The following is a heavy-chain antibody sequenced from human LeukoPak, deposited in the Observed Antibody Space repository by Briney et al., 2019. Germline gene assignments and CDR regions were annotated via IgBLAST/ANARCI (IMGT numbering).Heavy chain of an antibody. CDR3: ARSLVGATTHYYYYYMDV. CDR2: IYHSGST. Sequence: SETLSLTCTVSGYSISSGYYWGWILQPPGKGLEWIGSIYHSGSTYYNPSLKSRVAISVDTSKNQFSLKLSSVTAADTAVYYCARSLVGATTHYYYYYMDVWGKGTTVTVSS. CDR1: GYSISSGYY. V-gene: IGHV4-38-2*02. J-gene: IGHJ6*03. D-gene: IGHD1-26*01.